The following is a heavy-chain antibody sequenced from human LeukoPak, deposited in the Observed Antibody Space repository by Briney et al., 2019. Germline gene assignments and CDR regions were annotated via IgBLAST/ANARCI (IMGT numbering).Heavy chain of an antibody. J-gene: IGHJ4*02. CDR2: IIPIFGTA. CDR3: ARDHYYDSSGYYY. CDR1: GGTFSSYA. D-gene: IGHD3-22*01. V-gene: IGHV1-69*05. Sequence: SVKVSCKASGGTFSSYAISWVRQAPGQGLEWMGGIIPIFGTANYAQKFQGRVTITTDESTSTAYTELSSLRSEDTAVYYCARDHYYDSSGYYYWGQGTLVTVSS.